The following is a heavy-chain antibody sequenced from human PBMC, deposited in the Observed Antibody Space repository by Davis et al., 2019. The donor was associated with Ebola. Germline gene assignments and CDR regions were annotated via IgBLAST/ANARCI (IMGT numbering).Heavy chain of an antibody. D-gene: IGHD2-15*01. Sequence: MPSETLSLTCAVSGASISTSNWWTRNDWWSWVRQSPGKGLEWIGEIYHSGNTNYNPSLKSRVTLSVDKSKNELSLRLTSVTAADTAVYYCARPLCSGGSCYPYLDYWGQGTLVTVSS. CDR1: GASISTSNWWTRNDW. V-gene: IGHV4-4*02. J-gene: IGHJ4*02. CDR2: IYHSGNT. CDR3: ARPLCSGGSCYPYLDY.